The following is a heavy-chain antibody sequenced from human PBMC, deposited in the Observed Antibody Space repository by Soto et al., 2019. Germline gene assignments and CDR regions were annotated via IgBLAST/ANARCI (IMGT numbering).Heavy chain of an antibody. J-gene: IGHJ6*02. CDR2: INTYNGNT. D-gene: IGHD3-16*01. CDR3: AMVDVYVTPSPQDV. V-gene: IGHV1-18*01. Sequence: QVQLVQSGAEVKNPGASVKVSCKASGYTFTRYGIGWARQAPGQGLAWMGWINTYNGNTNYAQNVQGRVTLTTDTSTSTVYMELRSLRSNDTAIYYCAMVDVYVTPSPQDVWGQGTTVIVSS. CDR1: GYTFTRYG.